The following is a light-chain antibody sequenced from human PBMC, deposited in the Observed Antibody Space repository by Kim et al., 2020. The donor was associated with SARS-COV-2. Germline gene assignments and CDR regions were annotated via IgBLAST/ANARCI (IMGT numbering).Light chain of an antibody. J-gene: IGKJ2*03. CDR3: QQYEGS. CDR2: DAS. Sequence: SSLSASVGDRVTITCQASQDISNYLNWYQQKPGKAPKRLIYDASNLETGVPSRFSGSGSGTDFTFTISSLQPEDIATYYCQQYEGSFGQGTKLEI. V-gene: IGKV1-33*01. CDR1: QDISNY.